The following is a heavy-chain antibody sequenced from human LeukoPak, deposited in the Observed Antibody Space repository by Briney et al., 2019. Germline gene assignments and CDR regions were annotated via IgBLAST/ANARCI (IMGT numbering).Heavy chain of an antibody. J-gene: IGHJ5*02. V-gene: IGHV3-23*01. CDR1: GFTFSRYA. CDR2: ISGSGGNT. CDR3: AKDVVGAAYNWFDP. D-gene: IGHD2-15*01. Sequence: GGSLRLSCAASGFTFSRYAMSWVRQAPGKGLEWVSAISGSGGNTYYADSVKGRFTISRDNSKNTLYLQMNSLRAEDTAVYYCAKDVVGAAYNWFDPWGQGTLVTVSS.